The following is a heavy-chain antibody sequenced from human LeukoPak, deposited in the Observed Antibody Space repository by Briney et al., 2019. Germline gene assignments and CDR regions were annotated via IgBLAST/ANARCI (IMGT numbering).Heavy chain of an antibody. J-gene: IGHJ2*01. CDR1: GFTFSNYA. V-gene: IGHV3-64*01. Sequence: GGSLRLSCAASGFTFSNYAMQWVRQAPGKGLEYAAGIRSNGYTTYYANSVKGRFTISRDISKNTLYLQMGSLRVEDMAVYYCARFDRDGYAFWYFDLWGRGTLVTVSS. D-gene: IGHD5-24*01. CDR2: IRSNGYTT. CDR3: ARFDRDGYAFWYFDL.